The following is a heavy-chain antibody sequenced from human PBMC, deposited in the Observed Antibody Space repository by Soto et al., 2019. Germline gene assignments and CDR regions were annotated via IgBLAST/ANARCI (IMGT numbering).Heavy chain of an antibody. CDR1: GDSINNRSYY. CDR3: ARQRTSVVTQAYFDS. D-gene: IGHD2-21*02. V-gene: IGHV4-39*01. J-gene: IGHJ4*02. CDR2: IYYSGST. Sequence: SETLSLTCAVTGDSINNRSYYWGWIRQPPGKGLEWIGSIYYSGSTYNNPSLKSRVSMSVDTSKNQFSLKLRSVTAADTALYYCARQRTSVVTQAYFDSWGQGSLVTVSS.